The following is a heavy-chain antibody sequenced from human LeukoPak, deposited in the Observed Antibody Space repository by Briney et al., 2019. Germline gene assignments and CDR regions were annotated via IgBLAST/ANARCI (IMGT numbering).Heavy chain of an antibody. D-gene: IGHD3-3*01. CDR1: GFTVSSNY. J-gene: IGHJ6*03. CDR3: TTVNNHPDYDFWSGQDYYYYYYMDV. CDR2: IYSGGST. Sequence: GGSLRLSCAASGFTVSSNYMSWVRQAPGKGLEWVSVIYSGGSTYYADSVKGRFTISRDNSKNTLYLQMNSLKTEDTAVYYCTTVNNHPDYDFWSGQDYYYYYYMDVWGKGTTVTVSS. V-gene: IGHV3-66*01.